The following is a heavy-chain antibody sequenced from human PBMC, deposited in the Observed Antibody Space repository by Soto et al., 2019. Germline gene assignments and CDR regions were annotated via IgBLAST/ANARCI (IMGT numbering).Heavy chain of an antibody. CDR3: ARDPGQQQLAPY. V-gene: IGHV3-21*01. CDR1: GFTFSSYS. Sequence: GGSLRLSCAASGFTFSSYSMNWVRQAPGKGLEWVSSISSSSSYIYYADSVKGRFTISGDNAKNSLYLQMNSLRAEDTAVYYCARDPGQQQLAPYWGQGTLVTVSS. D-gene: IGHD6-13*01. CDR2: ISSSSSYI. J-gene: IGHJ4*02.